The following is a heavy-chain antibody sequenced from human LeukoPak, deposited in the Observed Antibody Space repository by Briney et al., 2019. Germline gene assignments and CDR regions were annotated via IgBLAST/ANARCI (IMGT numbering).Heavy chain of an antibody. D-gene: IGHD3-16*02. CDR1: RFTFSTYG. CDR2: ISGSGNRA. V-gene: IGHV3-23*01. J-gene: IGHJ4*02. CDR3: ARAHHRRVYDYVWGSYPY. Sequence: GGSLRLSCAASRFTFSTYGMNWVRQTPGKGLEWVSAISGSGNRAYHADSVKGRFTISRDNSKNMLYLQMNSLRAEDTAVYYCARAHHRRVYDYVWGSYPYWGQGTLVTVSS.